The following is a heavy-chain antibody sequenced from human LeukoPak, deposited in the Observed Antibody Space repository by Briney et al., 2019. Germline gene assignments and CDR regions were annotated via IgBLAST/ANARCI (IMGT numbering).Heavy chain of an antibody. V-gene: IGHV4-59*01. CDR3: ARVERITFGGVIVYYFDY. CDR2: IYYSVST. J-gene: IGHJ4*02. CDR1: GGSISSYY. Sequence: SETLSLTCTVSGGSISSYYWSWIRQPPGKGLEWIGYIYYSVSTNYNPSLKSRVTISVDTSKNQCSLKLSSVPAADTAVYYCARVERITFGGVIVYYFDYWGQGTLVTVSS. D-gene: IGHD3-16*02.